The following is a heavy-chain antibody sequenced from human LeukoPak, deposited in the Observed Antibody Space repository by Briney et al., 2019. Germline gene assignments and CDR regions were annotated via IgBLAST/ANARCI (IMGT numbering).Heavy chain of an antibody. V-gene: IGHV4-39*07. CDR3: ARDLGESIWVPYNWFDP. J-gene: IGHJ5*02. D-gene: IGHD3-16*01. Sequence: PSETLSLTCTVSGGSISSSSYYWGWIRQPPGKGLEWIGSIYYSGSTYYNPSLKSRVTISVDTSKNQFSLKLSSVTAADTAVYYCARDLGESIWVPYNWFDPWGQGTLVTVSS. CDR2: IYYSGST. CDR1: GGSISSSSYY.